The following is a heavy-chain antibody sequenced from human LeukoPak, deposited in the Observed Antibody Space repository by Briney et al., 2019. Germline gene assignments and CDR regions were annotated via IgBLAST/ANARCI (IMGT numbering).Heavy chain of an antibody. V-gene: IGHV1-69*13. CDR3: SIRPEMTLQHFEY. CDR1: GGIFNTHV. CDR2: ILPIFDTT. D-gene: IGHD5-24*01. J-gene: IGHJ4*02. Sequence: SVKVSCTASGGIFNTHVISWVRQAPGQGLEWMGRILPIFDTTHYAQNFQGRVTITADESTTSGYMELTSLTSEDTAVYYCSIRPEMTLQHFEYWGQGTLVTVSS.